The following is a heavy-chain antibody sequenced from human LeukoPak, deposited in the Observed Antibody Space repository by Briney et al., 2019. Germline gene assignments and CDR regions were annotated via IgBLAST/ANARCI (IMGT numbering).Heavy chain of an antibody. Sequence: ASVKVSCKASGYTFISYALHWVRQAPGQRLEWVGWINAANGNTKFSQKFQGRVTITRDTSASTAYMELSSLRSEDTAVYYCARGTRGAAMGLHFDYWGQGTLVTVSS. CDR1: GYTFISYA. V-gene: IGHV1-3*01. J-gene: IGHJ4*02. D-gene: IGHD5-18*01. CDR2: INAANGNT. CDR3: ARGTRGAAMGLHFDY.